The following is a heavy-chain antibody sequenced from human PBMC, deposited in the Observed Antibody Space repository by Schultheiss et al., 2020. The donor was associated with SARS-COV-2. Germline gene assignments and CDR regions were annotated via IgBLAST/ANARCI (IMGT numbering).Heavy chain of an antibody. CDR1: GFTFSSYA. D-gene: IGHD2/OR15-2a*01. J-gene: IGHJ3*02. V-gene: IGHV3-30*07. CDR2: IWYDGSNK. CDR3: ARLRRDVTSDAFDI. Sequence: GGSLRLSCAASGFTFSSYAMHWVRQAPGKGLEWVAVIWYDGSNKYYADSVKGRFTISRDNSKNTLYLQMNSLRAEDTAVYYCARLRRDVTSDAFDIWGQGTMVTVSS.